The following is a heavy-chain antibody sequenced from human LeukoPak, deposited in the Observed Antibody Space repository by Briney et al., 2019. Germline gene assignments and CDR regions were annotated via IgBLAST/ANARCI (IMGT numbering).Heavy chain of an antibody. CDR2: INHSGST. D-gene: IGHD1-14*01. V-gene: IGHV4-34*01. CDR3: ARWLNIIXXRNPYNWFDP. J-gene: IGHJ5*02. CDR1: GGSFSGYY. Sequence: PSETLSLTCAVYGGSFSGYYWSWIRQPPGKGLEWIGEINHSGSTNYNPSLKSRVTISVDTSKNQFSLKLSSVTAADTAVYYCARWLNIIXXRNPYNWFDPWGQGTXVTV.